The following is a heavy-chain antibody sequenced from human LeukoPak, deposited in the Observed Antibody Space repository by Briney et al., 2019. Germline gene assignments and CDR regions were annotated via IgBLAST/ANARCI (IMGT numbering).Heavy chain of an antibody. CDR3: ARDLGRTGDRYYYYYGMDV. Sequence: ASVKVSCKASGYTFTSYDINWVRQATGQGLEWMGWMNPNSGNTGYAQKFQGRVTMTRNTSISTAYMELSSLRSEDTAVYYCARDLGRTGDRYYYYYGMDVWGQGTTVTVSS. CDR2: MNPNSGNT. D-gene: IGHD7-27*01. CDR1: GYTFTSYD. V-gene: IGHV1-8*01. J-gene: IGHJ6*02.